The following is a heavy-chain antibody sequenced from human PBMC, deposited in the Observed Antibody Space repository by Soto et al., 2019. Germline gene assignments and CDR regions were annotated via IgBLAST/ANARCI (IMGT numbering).Heavy chain of an antibody. CDR3: NTYRGAGTWNYGMDV. V-gene: IGHV3-73*01. CDR1: GFTFSGSA. Sequence: GGSLRLSCAASGFTFSGSAMHWVRQASGKGLEWVGRIRSKANSYATAYAASVKGRFTISRDDSKNTAYLQMNSLKTEDTAVYYCNTYRGAGTWNYGMDVWGQGTTVTVSS. D-gene: IGHD6-19*01. J-gene: IGHJ6*02. CDR2: IRSKANSYAT.